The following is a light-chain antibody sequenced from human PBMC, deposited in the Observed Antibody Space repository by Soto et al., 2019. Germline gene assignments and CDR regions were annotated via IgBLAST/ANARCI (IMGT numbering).Light chain of an antibody. CDR1: QSLSRW. CDR3: QQYSNSSTWT. V-gene: IGKV1-5*01. CDR2: DVS. J-gene: IGKJ1*01. Sequence: DIQMTQSPSTLSASVGDGVTVTCRASQSLSRWLAWYQQKPGKAPKLLIYDVSTLETGVPSRFSGSGSWTEFTLTISSLQPDDFATYYCQQYSNSSTWTFGQGTKVEIK.